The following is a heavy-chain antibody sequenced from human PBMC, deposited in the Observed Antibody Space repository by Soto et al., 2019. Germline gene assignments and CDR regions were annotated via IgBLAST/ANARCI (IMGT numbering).Heavy chain of an antibody. CDR2: INPNSGGT. V-gene: IGHV1-2*04. CDR3: ARDLAASGGSSTGFDY. J-gene: IGHJ4*02. D-gene: IGHD6-6*01. Sequence: ASVKVSCKASGYTFTGYYMHWLRQAPGQGLEWMGWINPNSGGTNYAQKFQGWVTMTRDTSISTAYMELSRLRSDDTAVYYCARDLAASGGSSTGFDYWGQGTLVTVSS. CDR1: GYTFTGYY.